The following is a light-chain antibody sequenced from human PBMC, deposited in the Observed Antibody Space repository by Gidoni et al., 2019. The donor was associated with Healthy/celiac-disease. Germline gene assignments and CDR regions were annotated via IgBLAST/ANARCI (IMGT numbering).Light chain of an antibody. Sequence: EIVLTHSPATLSLSPGERATPSCRASQSVSSYLAWYQQKPGKAPRLLIYDASNRATGIPARFSGSGSGTDFTLTISSLEPEDFAVYYCQQRSNWPLTFXPXTKVDIK. CDR1: QSVSSY. CDR3: QQRSNWPLT. J-gene: IGKJ3*01. V-gene: IGKV3-11*01. CDR2: DAS.